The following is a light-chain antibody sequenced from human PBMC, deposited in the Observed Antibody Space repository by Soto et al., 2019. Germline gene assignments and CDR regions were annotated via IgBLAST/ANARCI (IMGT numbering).Light chain of an antibody. CDR2: EVS. J-gene: IGLJ2*01. CDR1: SSDVGGYNY. V-gene: IGLV2-14*01. Sequence: QSALTQPASVSGYPGQSLTISCTGTSSDVGGYNYVSWYQQHPGKAPKLMIYEVSNRPSGVSTRFSGSKSGNTASLTISGLQAEDEADYYCSSYTSSSTRGVFGGGTQLTVL. CDR3: SSYTSSSTRGV.